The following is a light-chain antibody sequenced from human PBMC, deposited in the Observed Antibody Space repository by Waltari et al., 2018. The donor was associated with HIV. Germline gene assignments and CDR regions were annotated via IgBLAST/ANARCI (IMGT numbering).Light chain of an antibody. CDR2: DTN. Sequence: QSVLTQPPSVSAAPGQKVTISCSGSSSTLGNIFVSWYQQLPATAPKLLIYDTNKRPSGIPDRFSASKSGTSATLAITGLQTGDEAVYYCGTWDNNLSAFWVFGGGTKVTVL. CDR1: SSTLGNIF. J-gene: IGLJ3*02. V-gene: IGLV1-51*01. CDR3: GTWDNNLSAFWV.